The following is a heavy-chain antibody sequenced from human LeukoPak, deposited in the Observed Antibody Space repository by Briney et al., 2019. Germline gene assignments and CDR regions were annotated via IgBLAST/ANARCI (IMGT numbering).Heavy chain of an antibody. J-gene: IGHJ4*02. V-gene: IGHV3-30-3*01. CDR2: ISYDGSNK. D-gene: IGHD3-9*01. CDR3: ARGGILTGQTGY. CDR1: GFTFSSYA. Sequence: GGSLRLSCAASGFTFSSYAMHWVRQAPGKGLEWVAVISYDGSNKYYADSVKGRFTISRDNAKNSLYLQMNSLRAEDTAVYYCARGGILTGQTGYWGQGTLVTVSS.